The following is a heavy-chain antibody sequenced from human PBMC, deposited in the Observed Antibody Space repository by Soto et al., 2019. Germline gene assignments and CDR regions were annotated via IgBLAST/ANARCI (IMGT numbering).Heavy chain of an antibody. Sequence: SETLSLTCTVSGGSINSYYWSWIRQPPGKGLEWIAYIGNSGSTNYNPSLKSRVTISVDTYKNQFSLKLSSVTAADTAVYYCARSGYYDSSGYSYFNGMDVWGQGNTVTVS. J-gene: IGHJ6*02. V-gene: IGHV4-59*01. CDR2: IGNSGST. CDR1: GGSINSYY. CDR3: ARSGYYDSSGYSYFNGMDV. D-gene: IGHD3-22*01.